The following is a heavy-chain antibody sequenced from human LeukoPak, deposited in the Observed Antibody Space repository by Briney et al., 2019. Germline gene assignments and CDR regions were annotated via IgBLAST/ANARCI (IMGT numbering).Heavy chain of an antibody. D-gene: IGHD5-12*01. CDR3: ARSAGYSAYSPFQH. CDR2: IYYSGTT. J-gene: IGHJ1*01. V-gene: IGHV4-39*01. CDR1: GGSITSSHYY. Sequence: SETLSLTCTVSGGSITSSHYYWGWIRQPPGKGLEWIGTIYYSGTTYYNPSLESRVTISEDTSKNQFSLTLRSVTAADTAVYYCARSAGYSAYSPFQHWGQGTLVTVSS.